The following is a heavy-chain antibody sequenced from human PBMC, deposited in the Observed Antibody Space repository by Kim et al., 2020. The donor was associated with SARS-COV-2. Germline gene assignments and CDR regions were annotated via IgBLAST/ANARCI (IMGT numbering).Heavy chain of an antibody. J-gene: IGHJ6*02. Sequence: DSVKGRFTVSRDNSKNTVSLQMNSLRPEDTAIYYCARNVPSGDYASGLDVWGQGTTVTVSS. CDR3: ARNVPSGDYASGLDV. V-gene: IGHV3-30*01. D-gene: IGHD4-17*01.